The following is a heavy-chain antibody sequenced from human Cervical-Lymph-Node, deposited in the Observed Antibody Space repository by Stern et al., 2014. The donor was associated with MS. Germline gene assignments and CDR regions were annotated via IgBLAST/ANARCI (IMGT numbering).Heavy chain of an antibody. CDR2: MNPNSGNT. V-gene: IGHV1-8*02. CDR1: GYTFTNFD. J-gene: IGHJ4*02. Sequence: QVQLVESGTEVKQPGASVRVSCRTSGYTFTNFDINWVRQAPGQGLEWMGWMNPNSGNTGYTQRCQGRVTMTRDNSISTAYMELSGLTSEDTAVYYCAREPMGAANYFDYWGQGILVTVSS. D-gene: IGHD1-26*01. CDR3: AREPMGAANYFDY.